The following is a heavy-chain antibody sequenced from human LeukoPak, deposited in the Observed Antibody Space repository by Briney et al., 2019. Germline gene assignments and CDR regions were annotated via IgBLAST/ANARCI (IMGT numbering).Heavy chain of an antibody. CDR3: TTDHEMATRIEGY. Sequence: GGSLRLSCAASGFTFSSYAMHWVRQAPGKGLEWVGRIKSKTDGGTTDYAAPVKGRFTISRDDSKNTLYLQMNSLKTEDTAVYYCTTDHEMATRIEGYWGQGTLVTVSS. J-gene: IGHJ4*01. D-gene: IGHD5-24*01. V-gene: IGHV3-15*01. CDR1: GFTFSSYA. CDR2: IKSKTDGGTT.